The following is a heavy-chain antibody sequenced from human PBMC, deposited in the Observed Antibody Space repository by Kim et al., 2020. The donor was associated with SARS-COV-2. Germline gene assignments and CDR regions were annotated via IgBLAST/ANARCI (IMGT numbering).Heavy chain of an antibody. CDR3: ARGKIMITFGGVIVPYFDY. Sequence: SETLSLTCAVYGGSFSGYYWSWIRQPPGKGLEWIGEINHSGSTNYNPSLKSRVTISVDTSKNQFSLKLSSVTAADTAVYYCARGKIMITFGGVIVPYFDYWGQGTLVTVSS. CDR2: INHSGST. J-gene: IGHJ4*02. V-gene: IGHV4-34*01. D-gene: IGHD3-16*02. CDR1: GGSFSGYY.